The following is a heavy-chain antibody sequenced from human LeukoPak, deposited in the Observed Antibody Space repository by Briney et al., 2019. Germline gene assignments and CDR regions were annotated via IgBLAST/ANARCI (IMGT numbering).Heavy chain of an antibody. CDR3: ARHEAAAGAFDI. CDR2: IYYSGST. CDR1: GRSISSYY. V-gene: IGHV4-59*08. D-gene: IGHD6-13*01. Sequence: SETLSLTCTVSGRSISSYYWSWIRQPPGKGLEWIGYIYYSGSTNYNPSLKSRVTISVDTSKNQFSLKLSSVTAADTAVYYCARHEAAAGAFDIWGQGTMVTVSS. J-gene: IGHJ3*02.